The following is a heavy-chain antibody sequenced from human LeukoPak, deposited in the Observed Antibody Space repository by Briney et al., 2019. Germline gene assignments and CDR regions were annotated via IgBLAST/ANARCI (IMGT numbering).Heavy chain of an antibody. CDR3: ATRIDGTYY. D-gene: IGHD1-26*01. CDR1: GYRFTTYW. V-gene: IGHV5-51*01. Sequence: GESLKISCQGSGYRFTTYWIGWMRPMPGRGLEWMAIITPGNSDTQYSPSLQGQVTISADKSISTAYLQWSSLKASDSAMYYCATRIDGTYYWGQGTLVTVSS. CDR2: ITPGNSDT. J-gene: IGHJ4*02.